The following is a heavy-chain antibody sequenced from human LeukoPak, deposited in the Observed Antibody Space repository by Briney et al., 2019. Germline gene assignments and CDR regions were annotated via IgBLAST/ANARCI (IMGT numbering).Heavy chain of an antibody. D-gene: IGHD3-3*01. J-gene: IGHJ4*02. V-gene: IGHV4-39*01. CDR1: GGSISTNNYY. CDR2: ISYSGT. Sequence: PSETLSLTCTVSGGSISTNNYYWGWIRQPPGRGLEWIGSISYSGTYYNPSLKSRVTISVDTSKNHFSLNLRSVTAADTAVYYCARRASYPVGVIDYWGQGTLVTVSS. CDR3: ARRASYPVGVIDY.